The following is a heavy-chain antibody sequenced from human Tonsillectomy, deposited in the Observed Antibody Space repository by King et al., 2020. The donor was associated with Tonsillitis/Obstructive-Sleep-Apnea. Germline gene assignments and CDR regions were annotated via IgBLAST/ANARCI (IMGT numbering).Heavy chain of an antibody. V-gene: IGHV5-51*03. CDR3: ATGVHCGGDCSSGGALDY. CDR2: IYPGDSDT. CDR1: GYNFTNYW. Sequence: QLVQSGAEAKKPGESLKISCKGSGYNFTNYWIGWVRQMPGKGLEWMGIIYPGDSDTRYSPSFQGQVTISADKSISTAYLQWSSLKASDTAIYYCATGVHCGGDCSSGGALDYRGQGTPVTVSS. D-gene: IGHD2-21*02. J-gene: IGHJ4*02.